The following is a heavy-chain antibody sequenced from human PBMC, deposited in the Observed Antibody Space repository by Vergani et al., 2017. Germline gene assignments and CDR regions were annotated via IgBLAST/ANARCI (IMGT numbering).Heavy chain of an antibody. CDR3: AKLPLIVGAYDAFDI. D-gene: IGHD1-26*01. CDR2: ISYDGSNK. V-gene: IGHV3-30*18. CDR1: GFTFSSYG. J-gene: IGHJ3*02. Sequence: QVQLVESGGGVVQPGRSLRLSCAASGFTFSSYGMHWVRQAPGKGLEWVAVISYDGSNKYDADSVKGRFTISRDNSKNTLYLQMNSLRAEDTAVYYCAKLPLIVGAYDAFDIWGQGTMVTVSS.